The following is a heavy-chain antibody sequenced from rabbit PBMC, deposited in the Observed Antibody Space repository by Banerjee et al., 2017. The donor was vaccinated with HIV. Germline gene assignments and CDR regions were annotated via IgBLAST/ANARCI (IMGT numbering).Heavy chain of an antibody. CDR3: ARDTNSRYYIFSL. J-gene: IGHJ4*01. D-gene: IGHD1-1*01. CDR1: GFSFSSGYD. CDR2: IDAGSSGST. V-gene: IGHV1S40*01. Sequence: QSLEESGGDLVKPGASLTLTCTASGFSFSSGYDMCWVRQAPGKGLEWIACIDAGSSGSTYYASWAKDRFTISKTSSTTVTLQMTSLTAADTATYFCARDTNSRYYIFSLWGQGTLVTVS.